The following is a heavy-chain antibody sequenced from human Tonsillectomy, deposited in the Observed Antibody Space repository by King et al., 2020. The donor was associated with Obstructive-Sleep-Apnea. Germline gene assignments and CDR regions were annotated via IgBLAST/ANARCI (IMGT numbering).Heavy chain of an antibody. J-gene: IGHJ4*02. CDR2: VSHSGTT. CDR1: SYSIGSGFH. Sequence: VQLQESGPGLVKTSETLSLTCTVASYSIGSGFHWGWIRQSPGRGLAWIGTVSHSGTTYYSPSLKSRVTISLDSPMDQFSLKLTSVTAADTAVYYCARDLLHRVVGATYFDSWGQGTLVTVSS. V-gene: IGHV4-38-2*02. CDR3: ARDLLHRVVGATYFDS. D-gene: IGHD1-26*01.